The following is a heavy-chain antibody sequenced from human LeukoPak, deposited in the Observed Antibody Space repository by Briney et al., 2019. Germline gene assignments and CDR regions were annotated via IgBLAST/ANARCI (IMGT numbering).Heavy chain of an antibody. CDR3: ARLGSGSNY. V-gene: IGHV6-1*01. CDR2: TYYRSKWYT. D-gene: IGHD3-10*01. CDR1: GDSVPSNSAA. Sequence: SQTLSLTCAISGDSVPSNSAAWIWIRQSPSRGLEWLGRTYYRSKWYTEYAVSVKSRITINPDTSKNQFSPQLSSVNPEDTAVYYCARLGSGSNYWGQGTLVTVSS. J-gene: IGHJ4*02.